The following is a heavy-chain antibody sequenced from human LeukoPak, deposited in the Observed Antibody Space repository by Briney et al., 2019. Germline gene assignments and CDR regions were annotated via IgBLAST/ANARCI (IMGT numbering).Heavy chain of an antibody. CDR1: GYSISSGYY. D-gene: IGHD3-10*01. J-gene: IGHJ4*02. V-gene: IGHV4-38-2*02. CDR3: ARALHDYYDSGSYYNEGYFDS. Sequence: SETLSLTCTVSGYSISSGYYWGWIRQPPGKGLEWIGSIYHSGSTYYNPSLKSRVTISVDMSKNQFSLKLSSVTAADTAVYYCARALHDYYDSGSYYNEGYFDSWGQGTLVTVSS. CDR2: IYHSGST.